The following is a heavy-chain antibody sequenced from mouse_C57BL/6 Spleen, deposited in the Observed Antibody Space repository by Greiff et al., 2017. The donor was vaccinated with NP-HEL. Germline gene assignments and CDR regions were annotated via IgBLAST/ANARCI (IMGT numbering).Heavy chain of an antibody. D-gene: IGHD2-2*01. CDR3: AREYGSYAMDY. Sequence: VQRVESGAELVRPGTSVKVSCKASGYAFTNYLIEWVKQRPGQGLEWIGVINPGSGGTNYNEKFKGKATLTADKSSSTAYMQLSSLTSEDSAVYFCAREYGSYAMDYWGQGTSVTVSS. J-gene: IGHJ4*01. CDR2: INPGSGGT. CDR1: GYAFTNYL. V-gene: IGHV1-54*01.